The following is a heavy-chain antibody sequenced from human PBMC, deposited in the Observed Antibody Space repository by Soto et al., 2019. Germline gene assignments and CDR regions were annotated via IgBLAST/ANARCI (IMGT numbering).Heavy chain of an antibody. D-gene: IGHD2-2*01. J-gene: IGHJ6*03. CDR3: ARERGYCSSTSCPAYYYYYYMDV. Sequence: QVQLQESGPGLVKPSQTLSLTCTVSGGSISSGGYYWSWIRQHPGKGLEWIGYIYYSGSTYYNPSHKSRVTISVDTSKNHVSLKLSSVTAADTAVYYCARERGYCSSTSCPAYYYYYYMDVWGKGTTVTVSS. CDR2: IYYSGST. V-gene: IGHV4-31*03. CDR1: GGSISSGGYY.